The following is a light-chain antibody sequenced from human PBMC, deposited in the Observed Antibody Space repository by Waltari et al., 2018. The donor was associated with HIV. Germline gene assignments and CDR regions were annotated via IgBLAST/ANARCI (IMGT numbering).Light chain of an antibody. CDR2: YDK. V-gene: IGLV3-21*04. Sequence: SYVLTQPPSVSVAPGQTANIPCGGDNISRKSVHWYQHKPGQAPLLVMYYDKDRPSGIPERFSGSNSGSTATLIISRVEAGDEADYYGQVWDGGSDDPVVFGGGTKLTVV. CDR3: QVWDGGSDDPVV. CDR1: NISRKS. J-gene: IGLJ3*02.